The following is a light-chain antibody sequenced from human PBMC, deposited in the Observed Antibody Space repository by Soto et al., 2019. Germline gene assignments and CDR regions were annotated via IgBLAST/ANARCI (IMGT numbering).Light chain of an antibody. Sequence: QSVLTQPPSVSAAPGQKVTISCSGGSSNIGDNYVSWYQQLPGTAPKLLIYDNNKRASGIPDRFSGSKSGTSATLGITGLQTGDEADYYCGAWDSRLSVGVFGGGTKLTVL. CDR2: DNN. CDR3: GAWDSRLSVGV. CDR1: SSNIGDNY. V-gene: IGLV1-51*01. J-gene: IGLJ3*02.